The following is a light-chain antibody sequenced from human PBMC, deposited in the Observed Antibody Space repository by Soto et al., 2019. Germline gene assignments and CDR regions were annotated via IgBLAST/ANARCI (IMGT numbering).Light chain of an antibody. CDR1: SSDVGGYNY. J-gene: IGLJ2*01. CDR3: SSYAGSNNLV. CDR2: EVN. V-gene: IGLV2-8*01. Sequence: QSALTQPPSASGSPGQSVTISCTGTSSDVGGYNYVSWYQQYPGKAPKLMIYEVNKRPSGVPDRFSGSKSGNTASLTVSGLQAEDEADYYCSSYAGSNNLVFGGGNKLTVL.